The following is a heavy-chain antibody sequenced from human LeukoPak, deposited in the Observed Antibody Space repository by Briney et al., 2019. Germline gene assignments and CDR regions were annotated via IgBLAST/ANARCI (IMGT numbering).Heavy chain of an antibody. D-gene: IGHD1-26*01. CDR1: GGSFSGYY. CDR2: INHRGTT. J-gene: IGHJ4*02. V-gene: IGHV4-34*01. Sequence: PSETLSLTCAVYGGSFSGYYWSWIRQPPGKGLEWIGEINHRGTTNYNPSLKSRVTISVDTSKNQFPLKLSSVTAADTAVYYCARGEWELLQNYWGQGTLVTVSS. CDR3: ARGEWELLQNY.